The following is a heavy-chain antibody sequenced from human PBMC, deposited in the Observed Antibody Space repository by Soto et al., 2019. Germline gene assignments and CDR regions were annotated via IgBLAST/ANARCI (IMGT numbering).Heavy chain of an antibody. V-gene: IGHV3-53*01. CDR2: IYGGGTT. D-gene: IGHD6-19*01. CDR3: VQITGWPGFDF. CDR1: GFAVSSKY. J-gene: IGHJ4*02. Sequence: EVQLVESGGGLIQPGGSLRLSCAASGFAVSSKYMTWVRQAPGKGLEWVSVIYGGGTTYADSVKGRCTISRDTSKNTLYLQVNSLRAEDTAVYYCVQITGWPGFDFWGQGTLVTVSS.